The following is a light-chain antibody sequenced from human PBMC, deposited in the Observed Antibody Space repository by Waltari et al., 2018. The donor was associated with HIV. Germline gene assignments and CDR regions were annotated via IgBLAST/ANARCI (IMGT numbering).Light chain of an antibody. V-gene: IGLV1-44*01. CDR1: SSNIRSNT. J-gene: IGLJ3*02. CDR3: AAWDDSLNGWV. Sequence: QSVLTQPPSASGTPGQRVTISCSGSSSNIRSNTVSWYQQLPGTAPKLLINSNARRPSGVPDRFSGSKSGTSASLAISGLQSEDEADYYCAAWDDSLNGWVFGGGTKLTVL. CDR2: SNA.